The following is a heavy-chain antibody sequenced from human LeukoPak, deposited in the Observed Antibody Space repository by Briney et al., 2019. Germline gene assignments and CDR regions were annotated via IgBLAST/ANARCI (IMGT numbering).Heavy chain of an antibody. CDR1: GGSISSYY. Sequence: PSETLSLTCTVSGGSISSYYWSWIRQPPGKGLEWIGCIYYSGSTNYNPSLKSRVTISVDTSKNQFSLKLSSVTAADTAVYYCARDVLVRFGEGELRYFDYWGQGTLVTVSA. CDR2: IYYSGST. D-gene: IGHD3-10*01. J-gene: IGHJ4*02. CDR3: ARDVLVRFGEGELRYFDY. V-gene: IGHV4-59*01.